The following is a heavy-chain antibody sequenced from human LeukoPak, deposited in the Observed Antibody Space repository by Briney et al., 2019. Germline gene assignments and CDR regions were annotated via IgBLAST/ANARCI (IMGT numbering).Heavy chain of an antibody. Sequence: SETLSLTCTVSGASISSGGYYWSWIRQHPGKGLEWIGYIYYSGSAYYNPSLKSRVTISVDTSKNQFSLKLSSVTAADTAVYYCARLEDEYYFDYWGQGTLVTVSS. V-gene: IGHV4-31*03. CDR3: ARLEDEYYFDY. CDR2: IYYSGSA. J-gene: IGHJ4*02. D-gene: IGHD5-24*01. CDR1: GASISSGGYY.